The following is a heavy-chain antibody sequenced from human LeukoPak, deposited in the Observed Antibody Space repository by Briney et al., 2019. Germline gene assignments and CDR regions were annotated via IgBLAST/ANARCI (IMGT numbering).Heavy chain of an antibody. CDR1: GYSFTSYW. Sequence: GKPLKISCKGSGYSFTSYWISWVRQMPGKGLEWMGRIDPSDSYTNYSPSFQGHVTISAYKSISTAYLQWSSLKASDTAMYYCARHLVVAATLSLFDWGQGTLVTVCS. V-gene: IGHV5-10-1*01. J-gene: IGHJ4*02. CDR2: IDPSDSYT. D-gene: IGHD2-15*01. CDR3: ARHLVVAATLSLFD.